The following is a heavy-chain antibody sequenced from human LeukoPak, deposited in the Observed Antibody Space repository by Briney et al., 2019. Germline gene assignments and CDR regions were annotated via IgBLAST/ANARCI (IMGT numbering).Heavy chain of an antibody. Sequence: SVKVSCKASGGTFSSYAISWVRQAPGQGLEWMGGIIPIFGTANYAHKFQGRVTITADESTSTAYMELSSLRSEDTAVYYCARDGVVPAAMVGYYYGMDVWGQGTTVTVSS. V-gene: IGHV1-69*13. CDR3: ARDGVVPAAMVGYYYGMDV. J-gene: IGHJ6*02. CDR1: GGTFSSYA. CDR2: IIPIFGTA. D-gene: IGHD2-2*01.